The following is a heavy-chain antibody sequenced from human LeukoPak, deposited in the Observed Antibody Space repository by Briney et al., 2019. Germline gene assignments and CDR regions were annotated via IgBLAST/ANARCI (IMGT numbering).Heavy chain of an antibody. J-gene: IGHJ4*02. Sequence: SETLSLTCTVSGGSISSGGYYWSWIRQPPGKGLEWIGYIYHSGSTYYNPSLKSRVTISVDRSKNQFSLKLSSLTAADTAVYYCARSLEGTGSGFDYWGQGTLVTVSS. D-gene: IGHD2-2*01. CDR3: ARSLEGTGSGFDY. CDR2: IYHSGST. CDR1: GGSISSGGYY. V-gene: IGHV4-30-2*01.